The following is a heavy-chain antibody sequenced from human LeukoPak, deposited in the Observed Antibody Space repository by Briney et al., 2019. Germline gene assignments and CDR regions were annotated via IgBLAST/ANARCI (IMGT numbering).Heavy chain of an antibody. CDR2: IYYSGGT. V-gene: IGHV4-59*01. J-gene: IGHJ4*02. D-gene: IGHD2-21*01. Sequence: SETLSLTCTVSGGSISSYYWSWIRQPPGKGLEWIGYIYYSGGTNYNPSLKSRVTISVDTSKNQFSLKLSSVTAADTAVYYCARGPSRFADWGQGTLVTVSS. CDR1: GGSISSYY. CDR3: ARGPSRFAD.